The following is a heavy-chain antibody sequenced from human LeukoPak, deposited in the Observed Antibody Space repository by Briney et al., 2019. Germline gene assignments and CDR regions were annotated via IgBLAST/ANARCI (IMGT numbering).Heavy chain of an antibody. Sequence: PGGSLRLSCAASGFTFSSYWMHWVRQAPGKGLVWVSRINSDGSSTNYADSVKGRFTISRDNAKNTLYLQMNSLRAEDTAVYYCARTSPFDYDSSGYPTYYFDYWGQGTLVTVSS. CDR3: ARTSPFDYDSSGYPTYYFDY. CDR2: INSDGSST. V-gene: IGHV3-74*01. D-gene: IGHD3-22*01. CDR1: GFTFSSYW. J-gene: IGHJ4*02.